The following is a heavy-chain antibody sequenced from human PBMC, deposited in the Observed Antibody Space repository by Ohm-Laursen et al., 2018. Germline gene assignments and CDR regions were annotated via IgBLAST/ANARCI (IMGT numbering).Heavy chain of an antibody. CDR3: AKDIVLVPAGQDDAFDI. CDR1: GFTFSSYW. Sequence: SLRLSCTASGFTFSSYWMYWVRQAPGKGLVWVSRIKSDGSNTNYADSVKGRFTISRDNSKNTLYLQMNSLRAEDTAVYYCAKDIVLVPAGQDDAFDIWGQGTMVTVSS. V-gene: IGHV3-74*01. D-gene: IGHD2-2*01. J-gene: IGHJ3*02. CDR2: IKSDGSNT.